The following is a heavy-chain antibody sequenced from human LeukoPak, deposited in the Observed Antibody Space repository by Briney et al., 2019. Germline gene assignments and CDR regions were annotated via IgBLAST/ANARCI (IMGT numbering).Heavy chain of an antibody. CDR3: VGYSGSYPYYFDY. D-gene: IGHD1-26*01. CDR2: IYHSGST. J-gene: IGHJ4*02. Sequence: PSETLSLTCAVYGGSFSGYYWSWSRQPPGKGLEWIGEIYHSGSTNYNPSLKSRVTISVDKSKNQFSLKLSSVTAADTAVYYCVGYSGSYPYYFDYWGQGTLVTVSS. V-gene: IGHV4-34*01. CDR1: GGSFSGYY.